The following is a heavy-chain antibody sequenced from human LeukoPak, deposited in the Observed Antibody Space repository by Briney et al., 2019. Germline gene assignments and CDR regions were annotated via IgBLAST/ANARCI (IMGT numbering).Heavy chain of an antibody. CDR3: AREAGEDGYND. CDR2: ISYDGSNK. CDR1: GFTFSSYA. V-gene: IGHV3-30-3*01. D-gene: IGHD5-24*01. Sequence: SGGSLRLSCAASGFTFSSYAMHWVRQAPGKGLEWVAVISYDGSNKYYADSVKGRFTISRDNSKNTLYLQMNSLRAEDTAVYYCAREAGEDGYNDWGQGTLVTVSS. J-gene: IGHJ4*02.